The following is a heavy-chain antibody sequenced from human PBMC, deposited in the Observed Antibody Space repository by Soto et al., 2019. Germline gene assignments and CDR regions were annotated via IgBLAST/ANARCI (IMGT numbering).Heavy chain of an antibody. V-gene: IGHV3-7*01. CDR1: GFTFSSYW. CDR3: ARDGSGSYNGYFDY. D-gene: IGHD1-26*01. J-gene: IGHJ4*02. Sequence: GGSLRLSCAASGFTFSSYWMSWVRQAPGKGLEWVANIKQDGSEKYYVDSVKGRFTISRDNVKNSLYLQMNSLRAEDTAVYYCARDGSGSYNGYFDYWGQGTLVTVSS. CDR2: IKQDGSEK.